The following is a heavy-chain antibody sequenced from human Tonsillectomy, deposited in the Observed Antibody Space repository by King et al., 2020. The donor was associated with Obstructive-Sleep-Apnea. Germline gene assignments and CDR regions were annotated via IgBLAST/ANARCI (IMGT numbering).Heavy chain of an antibody. J-gene: IGHJ4*02. V-gene: IGHV3-11*06. D-gene: IGHD4-17*01. CDR3: ARGGETTVSH. Sequence: VQLVESGGGLVKPGGSLRLSCVASGFSFSDYYMSWIRQTPGKGLEWVSYISSSGSRLTKYADSVKGRFTISRDNAKNSLYLQMNNLRAEDTSIYYCARGGETTVSHWGQGTLVTVSS. CDR2: ISSSGSRLT. CDR1: GFSFSDYY.